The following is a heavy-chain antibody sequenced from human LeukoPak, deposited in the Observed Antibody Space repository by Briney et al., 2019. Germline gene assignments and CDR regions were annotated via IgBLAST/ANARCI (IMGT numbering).Heavy chain of an antibody. D-gene: IGHD3-16*01. CDR1: GYNFNINY. CDR3: ARDRYTYGEIDY. Sequence: ASVKVSCKASGYNFNINYIHWVRQAPGQGLEWMGWINPDSGDTNSVQKFQGRLTMTRDTSITTVYMEVTRLESDDTAVYYCARDRYTYGEIDYWGQGTLVAVSS. J-gene: IGHJ4*02. CDR2: INPDSGDT. V-gene: IGHV1-2*02.